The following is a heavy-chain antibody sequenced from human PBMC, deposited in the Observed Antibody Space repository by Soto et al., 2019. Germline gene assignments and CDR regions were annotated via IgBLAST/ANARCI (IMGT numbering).Heavy chain of an antibody. CDR3: ARARYYYDSSGYRYYFDY. J-gene: IGHJ4*02. CDR2: IYYSGST. CDR1: GGSISSSSYY. D-gene: IGHD3-22*01. V-gene: IGHV4-39*01. Sequence: SETLSLTCTVSGGSISSSSYYWGWIRQPPGKGLEWIGSIYYSGSTYYNPSLKSRVTISVDTSKNQFSLKLSSGTAADTAVYYCARARYYYDSSGYRYYFDYWGQGTLVTVSS.